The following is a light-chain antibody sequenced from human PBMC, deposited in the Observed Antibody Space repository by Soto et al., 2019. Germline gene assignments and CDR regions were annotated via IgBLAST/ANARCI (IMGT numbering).Light chain of an antibody. CDR2: GIS. CDR3: QQYSSLPHT. CDR1: QSVSNSY. J-gene: IGKJ2*01. Sequence: ESVLTQSPGTLSLSPGETATLSCRASQSVSNSYFAWYQQKPGQAPRHLIYGISSRVTGIPDRFSGSGSGTDFILTISRLEHEDFVVYYCQQYSSLPHTFGQGTKLEVK. V-gene: IGKV3-20*01.